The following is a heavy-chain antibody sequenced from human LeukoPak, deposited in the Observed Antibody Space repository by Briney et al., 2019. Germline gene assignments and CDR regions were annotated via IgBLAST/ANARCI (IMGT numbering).Heavy chain of an antibody. V-gene: IGHV4-39*07. CDR2: IYYSGST. D-gene: IGHD5-18*01. J-gene: IGHJ6*03. CDR3: ASSIQLWSTGVMDV. Sequence: PSETLSLTCTVSGGSISSSSYYWGWIRQPPGKGLEWIGSIYYSGSTYYNPSLKSRVTISVDTSKNQFSLKLSSVTAADTAVYYCASSIQLWSTGVMDVWGKGTTVTVSS. CDR1: GGSISSSSYY.